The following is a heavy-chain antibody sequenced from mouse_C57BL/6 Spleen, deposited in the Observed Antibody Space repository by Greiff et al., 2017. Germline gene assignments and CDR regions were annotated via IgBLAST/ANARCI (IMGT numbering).Heavy chain of an antibody. CDR1: GYTFTSYW. CDR3: ARRDYYAMDY. CDR2: IYPSDSET. Sequence: VKLQQPGAELVRPGSSVKLSCKASGYTFTSYWMDWVKQRPGQGLEWIGNIYPSDSETNYNQKFKDKATLTVDKSSSTAYMQLSSLTSEDSAVYYCARRDYYAMDYWGQGTSVTVSS. J-gene: IGHJ4*01. V-gene: IGHV1-61*01.